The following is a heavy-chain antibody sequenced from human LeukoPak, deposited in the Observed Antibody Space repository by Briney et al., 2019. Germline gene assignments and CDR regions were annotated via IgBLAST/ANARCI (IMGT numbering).Heavy chain of an antibody. V-gene: IGHV4-38-2*01. Sequence: PSETLSLTCAVSGYSISSGYYWGWIRQPPGKGLEWIGSIYHSGSTNHNPSLKRRVTISVDTSKNQISLKLSSVTAADTAVYYCARETNYYFDYWGQGNLVTVSS. J-gene: IGHJ4*02. CDR2: IYHSGST. D-gene: IGHD2-8*01. CDR3: ARETNYYFDY. CDR1: GYSISSGYY.